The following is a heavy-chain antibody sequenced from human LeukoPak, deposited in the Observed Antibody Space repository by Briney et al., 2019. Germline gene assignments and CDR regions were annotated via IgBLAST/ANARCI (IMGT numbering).Heavy chain of an antibody. CDR3: ARPKYSSSWDAFDI. Sequence: ASVKVSCKASGCTFTGYYIHWVRQAPGQGLEWMGWINPNSGDTKYAQKFQGRVTMTRDTSISTAYMELSRLRSDDTAVYYCARPKYSSSWDAFDIWGPGTMVTVSS. CDR1: GCTFTGYY. J-gene: IGHJ3*02. CDR2: INPNSGDT. D-gene: IGHD6-13*01. V-gene: IGHV1-2*02.